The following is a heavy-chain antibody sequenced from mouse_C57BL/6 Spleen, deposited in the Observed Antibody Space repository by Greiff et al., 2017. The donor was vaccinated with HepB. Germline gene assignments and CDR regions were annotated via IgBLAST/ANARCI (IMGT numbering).Heavy chain of an antibody. Sequence: QVQLQQPGADLVKPGASVKLSCKASGYTFTSYWMHWVKQRPGQGLEWIGMINPNSGSTNYNEKFKSKATLTIDKSASTAYMQLSSLTSEDSADYSCERCGTFDYWGQGTTLTVSS. D-gene: IGHD4-1*01. CDR3: ERCGTFDY. CDR1: GYTFTSYW. V-gene: IGHV1-64*01. CDR2: INPNSGST. J-gene: IGHJ2*01.